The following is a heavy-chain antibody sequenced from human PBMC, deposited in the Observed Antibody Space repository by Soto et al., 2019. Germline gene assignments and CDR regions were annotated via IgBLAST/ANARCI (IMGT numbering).Heavy chain of an antibody. CDR1: GFTFSSYA. V-gene: IGHV3-30*18. J-gene: IGHJ4*02. CDR2: ISYDGINK. D-gene: IGHD1-1*01. CDR3: AKSVYNWNDGFFDY. Sequence: GGSLRLSCAVSGFTFSSYAMDLVRQAQGKGLEWVAVISYDGINKYYADSVKGRFTISRDNSKNTLYLQMNSLRAEDTAVYYCAKSVYNWNDGFFDYWGQGTLVTVSS.